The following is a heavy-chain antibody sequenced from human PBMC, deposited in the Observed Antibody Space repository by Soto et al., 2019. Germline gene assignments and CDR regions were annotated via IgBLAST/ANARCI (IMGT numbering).Heavy chain of an antibody. CDR1: GFTFSSYG. D-gene: IGHD6-19*01. Sequence: QVQLVESGGGVVQPGRSLRLSCAASGFTFSSYGMHWVRQAPGNGLEWVAVISYDGSNKYYADSVKGRFTISRDNSKNTLYLQMNSLRAEDTAVYYCAKDTRPVAGDFDYWGQGTLVTVSS. J-gene: IGHJ4*02. V-gene: IGHV3-30*18. CDR3: AKDTRPVAGDFDY. CDR2: ISYDGSNK.